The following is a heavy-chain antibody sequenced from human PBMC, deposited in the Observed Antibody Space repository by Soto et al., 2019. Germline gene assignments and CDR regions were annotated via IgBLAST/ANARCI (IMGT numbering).Heavy chain of an antibody. CDR2: VSYDGSNK. D-gene: IGHD3-16*01. CDR1: GFTFSSYG. CDR3: AKDGSPSIMMTWGGVPPDAPFDY. J-gene: IGHJ4*02. V-gene: IGHV3-30*18. Sequence: GGSLRLSCAASGFTFSSYGMHWVRQAPGKGLEWVAVVSYDGSNKGFADSVKGRFTISRDDSKNMVYLQMNSLRAEDTAVYYCAKDGSPSIMMTWGGVPPDAPFDYWGQGTLVTVSS.